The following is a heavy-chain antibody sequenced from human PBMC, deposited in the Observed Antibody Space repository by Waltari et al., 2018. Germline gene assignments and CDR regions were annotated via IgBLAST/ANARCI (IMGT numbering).Heavy chain of an antibody. CDR1: GFTFDDYA. V-gene: IGHV3-9*01. CDR3: AKGSFPAGDFDY. Sequence: EVQLVESGGGLVQPGRSLRLTCAASGFTFDDYAMHWVRQAPGKGLEWVSGISWNSGSIGYADSVKGRFTISRVNAKNSLYLQMNSLRAEDTALYYCAKGSFPAGDFDYWGQGTLVTVSS. CDR2: ISWNSGSI. D-gene: IGHD6-13*01. J-gene: IGHJ4*02.